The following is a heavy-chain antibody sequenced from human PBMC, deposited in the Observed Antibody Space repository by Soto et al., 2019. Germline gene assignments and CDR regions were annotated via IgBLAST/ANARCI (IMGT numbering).Heavy chain of an antibody. Sequence: SETLSLTCAVYGGSFSGYYWTWIRQPPGTGLEWIGEINHSGSTNYNPSLKIRVTISVDTSKNQFSLKLTSVTAADTAVYYCARLYGFIGDYYAMDVWGQGTTVT. CDR3: ARLYGFIGDYYAMDV. CDR2: INHSGST. CDR1: GGSFSGYY. V-gene: IGHV4-34*01. J-gene: IGHJ6*02. D-gene: IGHD3-10*01.